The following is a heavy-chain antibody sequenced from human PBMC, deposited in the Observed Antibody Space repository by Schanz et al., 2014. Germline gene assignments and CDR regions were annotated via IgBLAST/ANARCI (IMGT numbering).Heavy chain of an antibody. CDR2: INGDGSRT. CDR1: GFTFSSYA. J-gene: IGHJ4*02. Sequence: EVQLVESGGGLVQPGGSLRLSCAASGFTFSSYAMSWVRQAPGKGLEWVSRINGDGSRTAYADSVKGRFTISRDNSKNTLFLQMNSLRPEDTAIYYCAKNQYDDVDLSSFYFDFWGQGTLVTVSS. CDR3: AKNQYDDVDLSSFYFDF. V-gene: IGHV3-23*04. D-gene: IGHD3-10*02.